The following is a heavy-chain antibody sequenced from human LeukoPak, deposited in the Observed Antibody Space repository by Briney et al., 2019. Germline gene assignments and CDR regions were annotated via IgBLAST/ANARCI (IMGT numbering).Heavy chain of an antibody. D-gene: IGHD6-19*01. CDR2: INHSGST. V-gene: IGHV4-34*01. CDR1: GGSFSGYY. J-gene: IGHJ4*02. Sequence: PSETLSLTCAVYGGSFSGYYWSWIRQPPGKGLEWIGEINHSGSTNYNPSLKSRVTISVDTSKNQFSLKLSSVTAADTAVYYCARGQYYFDYWGQGTLVTVSS. CDR3: ARGQYYFDY.